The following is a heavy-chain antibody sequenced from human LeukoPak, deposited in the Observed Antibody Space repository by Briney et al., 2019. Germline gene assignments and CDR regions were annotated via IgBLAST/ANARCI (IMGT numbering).Heavy chain of an antibody. J-gene: IGHJ4*02. CDR3: AKSFSGSYQLDY. V-gene: IGHV3-23*01. Sequence: QTGRSLRLSCAASGFTFSSYAVSWVRQAPGKGLEWVSVISDSGGATKYADSVKGRFTISRDNSTNTLYLQMTSLRAEDTAVYYCAKSFSGSYQLDYWGQGTLVTVSS. CDR1: GFTFSSYA. CDR2: ISDSGGAT. D-gene: IGHD6-19*01.